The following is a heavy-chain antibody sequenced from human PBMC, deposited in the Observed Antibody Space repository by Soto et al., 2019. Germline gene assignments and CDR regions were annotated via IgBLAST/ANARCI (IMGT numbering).Heavy chain of an antibody. CDR3: ARDSVFDY. Sequence: PSETLSLTCTVSGASISSYYWSWIRQPPGKGLEWIGYIYYSGSTNYNPSLKSRVTISVDTSKNQFSLKLSSVTAADTAVYYCARDSVFDYWGQGTLVTVSS. V-gene: IGHV4-59*01. CDR1: GASISSYY. J-gene: IGHJ4*02. CDR2: IYYSGST. D-gene: IGHD3-10*01.